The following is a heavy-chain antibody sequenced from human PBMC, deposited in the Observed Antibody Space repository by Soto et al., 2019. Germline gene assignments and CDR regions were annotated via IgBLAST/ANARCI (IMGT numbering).Heavy chain of an antibody. CDR1: GGSISSSSYY. V-gene: IGHV4-39*01. J-gene: IGHJ4*02. CDR2: IYYSGST. CDR3: ARRDYCSGGSCSSFDY. Sequence: SETLSLTCTVSGGSISSSSYYWGWIRQPPGKGLEWIGSIYYSGSTYYNPSLKSRVTISVDTSKNQFSLKLSSVTAADTAVYYCARRDYCSGGSCSSFDYWGQGTLVTVSS. D-gene: IGHD2-15*01.